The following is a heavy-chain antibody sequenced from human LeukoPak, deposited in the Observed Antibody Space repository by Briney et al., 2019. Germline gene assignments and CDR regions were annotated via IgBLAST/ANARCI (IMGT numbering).Heavy chain of an antibody. J-gene: IGHJ3*02. D-gene: IGHD1-26*01. V-gene: IGHV3-21*01. Sequence: TGGSLRLSCAASGFTFSSYSMNWVRQAPGKGLEWVSSISSSSSYIYYADSVKGRFTISRDNAKNSLYLQMNSLRAEDTAVYYCTRDFAPSGSYPKGAFDIWGQGTMVTVSS. CDR2: ISSSSSYI. CDR3: TRDFAPSGSYPKGAFDI. CDR1: GFTFSSYS.